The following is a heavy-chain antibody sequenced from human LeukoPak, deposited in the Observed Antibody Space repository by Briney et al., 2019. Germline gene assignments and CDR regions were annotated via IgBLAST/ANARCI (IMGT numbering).Heavy chain of an antibody. D-gene: IGHD3-3*01. CDR3: MAGVGWQSDY. Sequence: GGSLRLSCVASGLTFNTYWMNWVRQAPGKGPEWVANIKKDGSETYYVEFVKGRFTISRDNAKNSVYLQMNSLRVEDTAVYYCMAGVGWQSDYWGQGTLVTVTS. CDR1: GLTFNTYW. V-gene: IGHV3-7*01. J-gene: IGHJ4*02. CDR2: IKKDGSET.